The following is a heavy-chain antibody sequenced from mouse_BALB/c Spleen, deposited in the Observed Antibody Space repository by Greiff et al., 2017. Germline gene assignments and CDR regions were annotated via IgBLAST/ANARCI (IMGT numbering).Heavy chain of an antibody. D-gene: IGHD2-3*01. CDR2: IDPYNGGT. Sequence: VQLQQPGAELVKPGAPVKLSCKASGYTFTSYWMNWVKQSHGKSLEWIGYIDPYNGGTSYNQKFKGKATLTVDKSSSTAYMHLNSLTSEDSAVYYCARWSYDGYSPYAMDYWGQGTSVTVSS. CDR3: ARWSYDGYSPYAMDY. J-gene: IGHJ4*01. CDR1: GYTFTSYW. V-gene: IGHV1S135*01.